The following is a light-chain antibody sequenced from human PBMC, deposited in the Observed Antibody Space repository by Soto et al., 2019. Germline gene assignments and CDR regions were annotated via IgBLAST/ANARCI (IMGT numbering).Light chain of an antibody. V-gene: IGLV2-8*01. Sequence: QSALTQPTSASGSPGQSVTISCTGTSRDIGGYDFVSWYQQHPGKAPKLMIYDVFKRPSGVPDRFSGSKSGNTASLTVSGLQADDEADYYCSSYGGSNNLLFGGGTKVTVL. CDR2: DVF. CDR3: SSYGGSNNLL. J-gene: IGLJ2*01. CDR1: SRDIGGYDF.